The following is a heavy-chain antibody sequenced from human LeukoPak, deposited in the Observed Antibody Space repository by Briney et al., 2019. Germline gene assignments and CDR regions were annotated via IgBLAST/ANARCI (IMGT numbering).Heavy chain of an antibody. V-gene: IGHV5-51*01. D-gene: IGHD5-24*01. CDR3: ARQGDGYNPPDAFDI. CDR2: IYPGDSDT. Sequence: GESLKISCKGSGYSFTSYWIGWVRQMPGKGLEWMGIIYPGDSDTRYSPSFQGQVTISADKSISTAYLQWSSLKASDTAMYYCARQGDGYNPPDAFDIWGQGTMVTASS. CDR1: GYSFTSYW. J-gene: IGHJ3*02.